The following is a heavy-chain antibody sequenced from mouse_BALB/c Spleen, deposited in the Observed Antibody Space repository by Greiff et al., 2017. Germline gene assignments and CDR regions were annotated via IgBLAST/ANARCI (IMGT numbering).Heavy chain of an antibody. CDR1: GFTFSSYG. D-gene: IGHD4-1*01. CDR3: ARQTGTGEYYAMDY. J-gene: IGHJ4*01. CDR2: ISSGGSYT. V-gene: IGHV5-6*01. Sequence: DVQLVESGGDLVKPGGSLKLSCAASGFTFSSYGMSWVRQTPDKRLEWVATISSGGSYTYYPDSVKGRFTISRDNAKNTLYLQMSSLKSEDTAMYYCARQTGTGEYYAMDYWGQGTSVTVSS.